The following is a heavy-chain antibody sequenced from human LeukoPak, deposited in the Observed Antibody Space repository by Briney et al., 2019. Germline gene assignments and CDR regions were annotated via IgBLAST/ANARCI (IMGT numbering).Heavy chain of an antibody. D-gene: IGHD5-24*01. CDR1: GGSISSYY. CDR3: ARDGGGGYPDY. Sequence: SQTLSLTCTVSGGSISSYYWSWLRQPPGKGLEWIGYIYYSGSTNYNPSLKSRVTISVDTSKNQYSLKLSSVTAADTAVYYCARDGGGGYPDYWGQGTLVTVSS. CDR2: IYYSGST. J-gene: IGHJ4*02. V-gene: IGHV4-59*01.